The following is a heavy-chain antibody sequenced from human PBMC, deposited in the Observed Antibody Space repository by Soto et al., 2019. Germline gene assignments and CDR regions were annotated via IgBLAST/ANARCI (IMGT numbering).Heavy chain of an antibody. CDR1: GGSFSGYY. J-gene: IGHJ4*02. CDR3: ARARGRYDILTGIDY. V-gene: IGHV4-34*01. Sequence: SETLSLTCAVYGGSFSGYYWSWIRQPPGKGLEWIGEINHSGSTNYNPSLKSRVTISVDTSKNQFSLKLSSVTAADTAVYYCARARGRYDILTGIDYWGQGTLVTVSS. D-gene: IGHD3-9*01. CDR2: INHSGST.